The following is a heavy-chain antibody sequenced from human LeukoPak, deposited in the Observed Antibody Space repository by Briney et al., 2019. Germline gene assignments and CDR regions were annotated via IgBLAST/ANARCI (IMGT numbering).Heavy chain of an antibody. J-gene: IGHJ3*02. Sequence: GSLRLSCAASGFTFSSYAMSWVRQAPGKGLEWVSAISGSGGSTYYADSVKGRFTISRDNSKNTLYLQMNSLRAEDTAVYHCARDRGTYYFDSSAYYRQRDAFDIWGQGTMVTVSS. CDR1: GFTFSSYA. CDR2: ISGSGGST. D-gene: IGHD3-22*01. CDR3: ARDRGTYYFDSSAYYRQRDAFDI. V-gene: IGHV3-23*01.